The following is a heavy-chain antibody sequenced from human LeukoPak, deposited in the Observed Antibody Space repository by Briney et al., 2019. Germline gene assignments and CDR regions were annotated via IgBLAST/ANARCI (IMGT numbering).Heavy chain of an antibody. Sequence: SETLSLTCTLSNGSISGYYWSWIRQPAGKGLEWLGRIDISGSPNYSPSFKSRVSMSVDTSKNQFSLNLSSVTAADTAVYYCAKDPLTQTSDNANRDYWGQGTLVTVSS. V-gene: IGHV4-4*07. CDR2: IDISGSP. D-gene: IGHD1-14*01. CDR3: AKDPLTQTSDNANRDY. CDR1: NGSISGYY. J-gene: IGHJ4*02.